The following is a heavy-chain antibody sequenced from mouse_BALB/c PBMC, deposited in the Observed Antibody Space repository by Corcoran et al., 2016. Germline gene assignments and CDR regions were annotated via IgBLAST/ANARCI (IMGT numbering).Heavy chain of an antibody. V-gene: IGHV14-3*02. CDR3: ARRVDY. CDR1: GFNIKETY. CDR2: IDPANGNT. J-gene: IGHJ4*01. Sequence: EVQLQQSGAELVKPGASVKLSCTASGFNIKETYMHWVKQRPEQGLEWIGRIDPANGNTKYDPKFQGKATITADTSSNTAYLQLSSLTSEDTAVYYCARRVDYWGQGTSVTVSS.